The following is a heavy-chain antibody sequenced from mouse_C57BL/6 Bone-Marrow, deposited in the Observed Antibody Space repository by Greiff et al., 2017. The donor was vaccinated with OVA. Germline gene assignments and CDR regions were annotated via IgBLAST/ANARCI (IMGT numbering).Heavy chain of an antibody. J-gene: IGHJ2*01. CDR1: GYTFTSYW. CDR3: ARWENYSNLL. D-gene: IGHD2-5*01. V-gene: IGHV1-64*01. Sequence: QVQLQQPGAELVKPGASVKLSCKASGYTFTSYWMHWVKQRPGHGLEWIGMIHPNSGSTNYNEKFKSKATLTVYKSSSTAYMQLSSLTSEDSAVYYCARWENYSNLLWGQGTTLTVSS. CDR2: IHPNSGST.